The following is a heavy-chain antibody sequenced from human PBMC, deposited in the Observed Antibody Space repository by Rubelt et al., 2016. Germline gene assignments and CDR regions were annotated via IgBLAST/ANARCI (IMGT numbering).Heavy chain of an antibody. J-gene: IGHJ6*02. CDR3: VRDSYHFASGSWVYHGMDV. V-gene: IGHV3-7*01. CDR2: IKTDGSED. CDR1: GFTFSSYS. Sequence: EVQLVESGGGLVQPGGSLRLSCAASGFTFSSYSMNWVRQAPGKGLEWVANIKTDGSEDYYMDSVKGRFTISRDNAQNLLYLQMNSLRAEDTAVYYCVRDSYHFASGSWVYHGMDVWGQGTTVTVSS. D-gene: IGHD3-10*01.